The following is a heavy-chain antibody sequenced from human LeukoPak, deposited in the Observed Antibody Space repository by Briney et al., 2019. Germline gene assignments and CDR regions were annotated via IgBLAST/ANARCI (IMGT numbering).Heavy chain of an antibody. CDR1: GGSISSSSYY. CDR2: IYYSGST. D-gene: IGHD6-19*01. V-gene: IGHV4-39*01. Sequence: SETLSLTCTVSGGSISSSSYYWGWIRQPPGKGLEWIGSIYYSGSTYYNPSLESRVTISVDTSKNQFSLKLSSVTAAGTAVYYCARHQESSGWYGAFDYWGQGTLVTVSS. CDR3: ARHQESSGWYGAFDY. J-gene: IGHJ4*02.